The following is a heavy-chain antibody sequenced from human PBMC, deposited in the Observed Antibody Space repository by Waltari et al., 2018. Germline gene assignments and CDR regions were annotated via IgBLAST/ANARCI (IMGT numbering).Heavy chain of an antibody. CDR3: ARDGIYCSGGSCYSFDY. V-gene: IGHV4-34*01. CDR2: INHSGST. J-gene: IGHJ4*02. CDR1: VGSFSGSY. D-gene: IGHD2-15*01. Sequence: QVQLQQWGAGLLKPSETLSLTCAVYVGSFSGSYWICIGQPHGKGLEWLGEINHSGSTNYNPSLKSRVTISVDTSKNQFSLKLSSVTAADTAVYYCARDGIYCSGGSCYSFDYWGQGTLVTVSS.